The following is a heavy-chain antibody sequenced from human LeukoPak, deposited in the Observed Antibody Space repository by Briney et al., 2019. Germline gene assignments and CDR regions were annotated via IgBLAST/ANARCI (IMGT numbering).Heavy chain of an antibody. J-gene: IGHJ4*02. D-gene: IGHD6-19*01. CDR1: GFTFSSYG. CDR3: AKDPQAAAVAGPDY. Sequence: TGGSLRLSCAASGFTFSSYGMHWVRQAPGKGLEWAAVISYDGSNKYYADSVKGRFTISRDNSKNTLYLQMNSLRAEDTAVYYCAKDPQAAAVAGPDYWGQGTLVTVSS. CDR2: ISYDGSNK. V-gene: IGHV3-30*18.